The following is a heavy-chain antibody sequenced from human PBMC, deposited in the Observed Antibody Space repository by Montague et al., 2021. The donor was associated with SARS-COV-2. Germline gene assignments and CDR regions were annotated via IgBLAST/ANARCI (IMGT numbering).Heavy chain of an antibody. Sequence: SETRSLTCTVSGGSISNYYWSWIRQPPGKGLEWIGSIYYSGSTYYNPSLKSRVTISVDTSKNQFSLKLSSVTAADTAVYYCASPTYYYDSSGSDAFDIWGQGTMVTVSS. J-gene: IGHJ3*02. CDR1: GGSISNYY. CDR3: ASPTYYYDSSGSDAFDI. CDR2: IYYSGST. D-gene: IGHD3-22*01. V-gene: IGHV4-59*05.